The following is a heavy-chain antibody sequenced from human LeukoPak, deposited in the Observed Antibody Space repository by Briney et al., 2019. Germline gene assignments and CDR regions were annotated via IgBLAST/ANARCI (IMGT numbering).Heavy chain of an antibody. J-gene: IGHJ3*02. V-gene: IGHV4-59*01. CDR3: ARSSSWYGQAFDI. D-gene: IGHD6-13*01. Sequence: PETLSLTCTVSGGSIGSYYWAWIRQPPEKGLEWIAYIYYSGSTNYNPSLKSRVTMSVDTSKNHFSLKLSSVTAADTAVYYCARSSSWYGQAFDIWGQGTMVTVSS. CDR2: IYYSGST. CDR1: GGSIGSYY.